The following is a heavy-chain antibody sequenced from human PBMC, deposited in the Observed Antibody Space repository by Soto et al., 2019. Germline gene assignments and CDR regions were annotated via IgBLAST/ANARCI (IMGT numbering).Heavy chain of an antibody. CDR3: ARRYGASFDY. Sequence: QVQLQESGPGLVKPSETLSLTCTVSGGSISSYYWSWIRQPPGKGLEWIGYIYYSGRTNYNPSLKSRVTISVDTSKNQFSLKLSSVTAADTAVYYCARRYGASFDYWGQGTLVTVSP. CDR2: IYYSGRT. J-gene: IGHJ4*02. D-gene: IGHD4-17*01. V-gene: IGHV4-59*01. CDR1: GGSISSYY.